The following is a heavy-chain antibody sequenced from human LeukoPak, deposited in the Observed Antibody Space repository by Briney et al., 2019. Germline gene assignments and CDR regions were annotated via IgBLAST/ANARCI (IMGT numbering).Heavy chain of an antibody. J-gene: IGHJ4*02. CDR3: ARVAKSDPSHYFDY. CDR1: GFTFSNYD. Sequence: GGSLRLSCAASGFTFSNYDMHWVRQVTGKGLEWVSAIGTAGDTYYPGSLKGRFTISRENAKNSLYLQMNSLRAGDTAVYYCARVAKSDPSHYFDYWGQGTLVTVSS. CDR2: IGTAGDT. V-gene: IGHV3-13*01. D-gene: IGHD2-21*02.